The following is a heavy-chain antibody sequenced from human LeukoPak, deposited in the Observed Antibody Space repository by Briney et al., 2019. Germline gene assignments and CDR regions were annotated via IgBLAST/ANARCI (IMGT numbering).Heavy chain of an antibody. CDR1: GFTLSSKY. Sequence: GGSLRLSCAASGFTLSSKYMSWVRQAPGKGLEWVSVIYGAGSTYYADSVKGRFTISRDNSKNTLYLQMNSLRAEDTAVYYCATPRSGYYYYFDYWGQGTLVAVSS. CDR2: IYGAGST. CDR3: ATPRSGYYYYFDY. J-gene: IGHJ4*02. V-gene: IGHV3-66*01. D-gene: IGHD3-22*01.